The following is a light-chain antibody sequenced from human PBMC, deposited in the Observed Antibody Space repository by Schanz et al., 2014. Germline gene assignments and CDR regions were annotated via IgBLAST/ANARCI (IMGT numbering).Light chain of an antibody. V-gene: IGLV2-14*02. CDR2: DVT. CDR3: SSYTPSSTTLYV. CDR1: SSDVGGYNL. Sequence: QSALTQPASVSGSPGQSITISCTGTSSDVGGYNLVSWYQQHPGKAPKLMSYDVTNRPSGVSNRFSASKSGNTASLTISGLQAEDEADYYCSSYTPSSTTLYVFGTGTKLTVL. J-gene: IGLJ1*01.